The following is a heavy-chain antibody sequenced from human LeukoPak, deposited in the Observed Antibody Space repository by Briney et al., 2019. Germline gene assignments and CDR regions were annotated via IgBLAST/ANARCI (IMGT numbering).Heavy chain of an antibody. D-gene: IGHD3-22*01. V-gene: IGHV3-48*04. CDR3: ARKEVAYYDNV. CDR1: GFTFSSYS. Sequence: GGSLRLSCAASGFTFSSYSMNWVRQAPGKGLEWVSYISSSSSTIYYADSVKGRFTISRDNAKNTLYLQMNSLRAEDTAVYYCARKEVAYYDNVWGQGTLVTVSS. CDR2: ISSSSSTI. J-gene: IGHJ4*02.